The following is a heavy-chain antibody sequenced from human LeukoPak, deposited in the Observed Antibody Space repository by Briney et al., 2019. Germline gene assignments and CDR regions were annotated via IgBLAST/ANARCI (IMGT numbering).Heavy chain of an antibody. CDR2: IYTSGST. J-gene: IGHJ5*02. V-gene: IGHV4-61*02. CDR3: ARDRGYSYGSNLWCNWFDP. CDR1: GGSISSGSYY. Sequence: SETLSLTCTVSGGSISSGSYYWSWIRQPAGKGLEWIGRIYTSGSTNYNPSLKSRVTISVDMSKNQFSLKLSSVTAADTAVYYCARDRGYSYGSNLWCNWFDPWGQGTLVTVSS. D-gene: IGHD5-18*01.